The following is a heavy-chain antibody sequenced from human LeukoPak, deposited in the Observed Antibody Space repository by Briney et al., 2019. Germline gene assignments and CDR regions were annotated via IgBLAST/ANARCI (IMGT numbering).Heavy chain of an antibody. CDR2: IHASGST. CDR1: GGSISGYF. V-gene: IGHV4-59*01. Sequence: SETLSLTCTVSGGSISGYFWSWIRQPPGKGLEWIGYIHASGSTNQSPSLKSRVTISVDTSKNQFSLKLTSVTAADTAVYYCARGRPVTGSFYFAYWGQGTLVTVSS. J-gene: IGHJ4*02. CDR3: ARGRPVTGSFYFAY. D-gene: IGHD1-26*01.